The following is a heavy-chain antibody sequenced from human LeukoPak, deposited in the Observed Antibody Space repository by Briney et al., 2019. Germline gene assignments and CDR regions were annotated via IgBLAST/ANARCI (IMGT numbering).Heavy chain of an antibody. Sequence: AGGSLRLSCAASGFTFSSYDMTWVRQAPGRGLEWVSSIRPSGDNTYYGDSVKGRFNVSRDNSKNTLYLQMKSLRAEDTAVYYCAKGGGYEAQYYYYYLDVWGKGTTVTISS. CDR2: IRPSGDNT. D-gene: IGHD5-12*01. CDR1: GFTFSSYD. CDR3: AKGGGYEAQYYYYYLDV. V-gene: IGHV3-23*01. J-gene: IGHJ6*03.